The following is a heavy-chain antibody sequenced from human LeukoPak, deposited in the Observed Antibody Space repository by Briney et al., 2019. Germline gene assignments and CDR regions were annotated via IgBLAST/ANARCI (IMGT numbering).Heavy chain of an antibody. J-gene: IGHJ4*02. D-gene: IGHD6-6*01. CDR2: ISYDGSNK. Sequence: PGGSLRLSCAASGFTFSSYGMHWVRQAPGKGLEWVAVISYDGSNKYYADSVKGRFTISRDNSKNTLYLQMNSLRAEDTAVYYCASLSLGHYWGQGTLVTVSS. V-gene: IGHV3-30*03. CDR3: ASLSLGHY. CDR1: GFTFSSYG.